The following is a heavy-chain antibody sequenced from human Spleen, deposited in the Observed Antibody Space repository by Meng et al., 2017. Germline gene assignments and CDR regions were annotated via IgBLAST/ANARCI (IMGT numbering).Heavy chain of an antibody. V-gene: IGHV1-2*02. CDR3: VRDENISLGKLFGDY. J-gene: IGHJ4*02. Sequence: ASVKVSCKASGYTFTGYSMHWVRQAPGQGLEWMGWINPNSGGTNYAQKFQGRVSMTADTSIGTAYVELSGLRSDDTAIYYCVRDENISLGKLFGDYWGQGTLVTVSS. CDR1: GYTFTGYS. CDR2: INPNSGGT. D-gene: IGHD2-21*01.